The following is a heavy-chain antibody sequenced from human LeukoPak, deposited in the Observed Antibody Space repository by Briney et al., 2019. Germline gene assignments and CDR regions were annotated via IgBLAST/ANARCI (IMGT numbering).Heavy chain of an antibody. Sequence: GGSLRLSCAGTGFAFNMFAIDWVRQATGQGLEWVSGLSRGGSTTNYADSVKGRFTISRDKSQNSVFLQLNSLRPEDTAVYYCARQQRIRHCSEGVCTEGYYFDYWGQGTLVTVSS. CDR1: GFAFNMFA. D-gene: IGHD2-15*01. CDR2: LSRGGSTT. CDR3: ARQQRIRHCSEGVCTEGYYFDY. V-gene: IGHV3-23*01. J-gene: IGHJ4*02.